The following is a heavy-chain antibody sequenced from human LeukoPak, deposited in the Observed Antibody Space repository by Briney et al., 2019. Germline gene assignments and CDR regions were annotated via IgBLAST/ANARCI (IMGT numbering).Heavy chain of an antibody. CDR1: GFTFSNAW. CDR3: AKAEAAAGNVDY. Sequence: PGGSLRLSCAASGFTFSNAWMSWVRQAPGKGLEWVSAISGSGGSTYYADSVKGRFTISRDNSKNTLYLQMNSLRAEDTAVYYCAKAEAAAGNVDYWGQGTLVTVSS. V-gene: IGHV3-23*01. D-gene: IGHD6-13*01. CDR2: ISGSGGST. J-gene: IGHJ4*02.